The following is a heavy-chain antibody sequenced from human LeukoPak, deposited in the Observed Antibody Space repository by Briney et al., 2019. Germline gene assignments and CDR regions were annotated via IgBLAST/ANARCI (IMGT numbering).Heavy chain of an antibody. CDR1: GGSISSGGYY. CDR3: ARTTVTPTRYYYYCYGMDV. Sequence: PSETLSLTCTVSGGSISSGGYYWSWIRQHPGKGLEWIGYIYYSGSTYYNPSLKSRVTISVDTSKNQFSLKLSSVTAADTAVYYCARTTVTPTRYYYYCYGMDVWGQGTTVTVSS. J-gene: IGHJ6*02. CDR2: IYYSGST. V-gene: IGHV4-31*03. D-gene: IGHD4-17*01.